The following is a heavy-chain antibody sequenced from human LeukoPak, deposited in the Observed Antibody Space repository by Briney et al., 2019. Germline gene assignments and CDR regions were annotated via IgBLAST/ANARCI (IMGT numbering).Heavy chain of an antibody. V-gene: IGHV3-9*01. J-gene: IGHJ4*02. CDR1: GFTFDDYA. Sequence: PGRSLRLSCAASGFTFDDYAMHWVRQAPGKGLEWVSGISWNSGSIGYADSVKGRFTISRDNAKNSLYLQMNSLRAEDTALYYCAKSPIVVVITSWFDYWGQGTLVTVSS. CDR3: AKSPIVVVITSWFDY. CDR2: ISWNSGSI. D-gene: IGHD3-22*01.